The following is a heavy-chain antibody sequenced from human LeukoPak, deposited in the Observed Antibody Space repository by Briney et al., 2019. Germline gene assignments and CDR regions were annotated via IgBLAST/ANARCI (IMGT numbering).Heavy chain of an antibody. CDR1: GGSFSGYY. CDR2: INHSGST. CDR3: ARDLWDLVAGNWFDP. D-gene: IGHD6-19*01. Sequence: SSETLSLTCAVYGGSFSGYYWSWIRQPPGKGLEWIGEINHSGSTNYNPSLKSRVTTSVDTSKNQFSLKLSSVTATDTAVYYCARDLWDLVAGNWFDPWGQGTLVTVSS. V-gene: IGHV4-34*01. J-gene: IGHJ5*02.